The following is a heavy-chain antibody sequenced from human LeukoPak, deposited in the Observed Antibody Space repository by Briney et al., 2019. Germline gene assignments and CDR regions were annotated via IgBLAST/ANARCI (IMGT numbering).Heavy chain of an antibody. CDR1: GGTFSSYA. J-gene: IGHJ5*02. D-gene: IGHD3-10*01. Sequence: SVKVSCKASGGTFSSYAISWVRQAPGQGLEWMGRIIPILGIANYAQKFQGRVTITADKSTSTAYMGLSSLRSEDTAVYYCARDRGAGNWFDPWGQGTLVTVSS. CDR2: IIPILGIA. V-gene: IGHV1-69*04. CDR3: ARDRGAGNWFDP.